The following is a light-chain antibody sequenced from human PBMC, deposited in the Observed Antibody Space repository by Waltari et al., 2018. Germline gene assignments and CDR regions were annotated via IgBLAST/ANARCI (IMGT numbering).Light chain of an antibody. Sequence: QSVLTQPPSVSGAPGQRVTISCTGSSSNIGAGYDVHWYQQLPGTAPKLLLYGNSNRPSGVPARCAGSKSGTSASLAITGLQAEDEADYYCQSYDSSLSGSVFGGGTKLTVL. J-gene: IGLJ2*01. CDR2: GNS. CDR3: QSYDSSLSGSV. V-gene: IGLV1-40*01. CDR1: SSNIGAGYD.